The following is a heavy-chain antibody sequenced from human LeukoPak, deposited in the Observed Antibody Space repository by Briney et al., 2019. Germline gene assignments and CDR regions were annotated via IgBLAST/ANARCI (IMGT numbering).Heavy chain of an antibody. J-gene: IGHJ4*02. CDR3: ARGPISWYYYDSSGSRFDY. V-gene: IGHV1-46*01. D-gene: IGHD3-22*01. CDR1: GYTFTSYY. Sequence: ASVKVSXKASGYTFTSYYMHWVRQAPGQGLEWMGVINPSGGSTSYAQKFQGRVTMTRDTSTSTVYMELSSLRSEDTAVYYCARGPISWYYYDSSGSRFDYWGQGTLVTVSS. CDR2: INPSGGST.